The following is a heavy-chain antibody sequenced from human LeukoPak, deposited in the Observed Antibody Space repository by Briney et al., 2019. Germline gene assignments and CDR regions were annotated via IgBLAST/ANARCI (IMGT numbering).Heavy chain of an antibody. J-gene: IGHJ3*01. D-gene: IGHD2-15*01. V-gene: IGHV1-18*01. CDR3: ARFCSGGSCYSSPYAFDF. CDR2: ISAYKGNT. CDR1: GYTFTSYG. Sequence: ASVKVSCKASGYTFTSYGLSWVRQAPGQGLEWMGWISAYKGNTNYAQKLQGRVTMTTDTSTSTAYMELRSLRSDDTAVYYCARFCSGGSCYSSPYAFDFWGQGTMVTVSS.